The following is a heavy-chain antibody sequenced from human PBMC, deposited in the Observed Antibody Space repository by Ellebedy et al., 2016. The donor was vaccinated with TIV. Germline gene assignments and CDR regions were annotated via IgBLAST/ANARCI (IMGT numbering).Heavy chain of an antibody. CDR3: AGYKGDWITNAFDI. V-gene: IGHV1-69*13. J-gene: IGHJ3*02. Sequence: SVKVSCXASSGTFNSQVFTWVRQPPGQGLEWMGGVIAIFGSTNYAQKFQGRVKITSDESTSTAYMELSSLRSEDTAVYYSAGYKGDWITNAFDIWGQGTMVTVSS. D-gene: IGHD2-21*02. CDR2: VIAIFGST. CDR1: SGTFNSQV.